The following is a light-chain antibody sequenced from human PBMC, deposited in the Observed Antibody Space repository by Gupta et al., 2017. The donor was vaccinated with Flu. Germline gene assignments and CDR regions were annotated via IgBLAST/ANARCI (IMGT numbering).Light chain of an antibody. V-gene: IGLV2-18*02. CDR1: SSGVGSYNR. CDR2: EDS. J-gene: IGLJ3*02. CDR3: SSYTSSSPPVV. Sequence: TLSCTGSSSGVGSYNRVAWYQQHPGTAPNLIMYEDSNRPSGVPDRLSGAKYGNTAALTISGLQAEDEADYYCSSYTSSSPPVVFGGGTKLTVL.